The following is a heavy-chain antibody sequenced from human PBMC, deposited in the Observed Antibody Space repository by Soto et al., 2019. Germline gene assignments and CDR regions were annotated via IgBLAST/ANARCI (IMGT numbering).Heavy chain of an antibody. Sequence: EVQLLESGGGLVQPGGSLRLSCAASGFTFSSYAMSWVRQAPGKGLEWVSAISGSGGSTYYADSVKGRFTISRDNYKNTLYLQMNSLRAEDTAVYYCANRYCTNGVCPYYYYYGMDVWGQGTTVTVSS. CDR1: GFTFSSYA. D-gene: IGHD2-8*01. CDR3: ANRYCTNGVCPYYYYYGMDV. CDR2: ISGSGGST. V-gene: IGHV3-23*01. J-gene: IGHJ6*02.